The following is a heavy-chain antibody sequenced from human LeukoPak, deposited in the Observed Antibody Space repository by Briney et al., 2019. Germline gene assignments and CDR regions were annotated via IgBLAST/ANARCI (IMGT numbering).Heavy chain of an antibody. CDR2: IKQDGSEK. V-gene: IGHV3-7*03. D-gene: IGHD1-26*01. CDR3: AREDSGSYYSDY. CDR1: GFTFSSYW. J-gene: IGHJ4*02. Sequence: GSLILSCAASGFTFSSYWMSWVRQAPGKGLEWVANIKQDGSEKYYVDSVKGRFTISRDNAKNSLYLQMNSLRAEDTAVYYCAREDSGSYYSDYWGQGTLVTVSS.